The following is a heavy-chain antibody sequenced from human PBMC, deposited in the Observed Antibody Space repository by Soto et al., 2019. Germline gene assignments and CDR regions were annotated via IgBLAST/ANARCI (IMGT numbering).Heavy chain of an antibody. CDR1: GDSVSSNTVA. CDR2: TYYRSKWYD. CDR3: GKSPGGSSWWSLQH. Sequence: PSQTLSLTCAISGDSVSSNTVAWNWIRQSPSRGLEWLGRTYYRSKWYDDYAESVKSRITINPDTSKNQFSLHLNSVTPEDTAVNFCGKSPGGSSWWSLQHWGLGTLVTVSS. J-gene: IGHJ1*01. V-gene: IGHV6-1*01. D-gene: IGHD6-13*01.